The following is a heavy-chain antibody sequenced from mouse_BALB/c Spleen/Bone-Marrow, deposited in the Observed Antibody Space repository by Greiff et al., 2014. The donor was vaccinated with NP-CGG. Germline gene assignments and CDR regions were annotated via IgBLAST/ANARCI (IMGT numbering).Heavy chain of an antibody. CDR3: ARNGYYGRMTY. CDR1: GFDFSGYW. D-gene: IGHD2-3*01. Sequence: CGGGLVQPGGSLKLSCAASGFDFSGYWMTWVRQAPGKGLEWIGEINPDSRTINYKPSLKEKFIMSRDNAKNTLYLQMSKVRSEDTALYYCARNGYYGRMTYWGQGTLVTVSA. J-gene: IGHJ3*01. V-gene: IGHV4-1*02. CDR2: INPDSRTI.